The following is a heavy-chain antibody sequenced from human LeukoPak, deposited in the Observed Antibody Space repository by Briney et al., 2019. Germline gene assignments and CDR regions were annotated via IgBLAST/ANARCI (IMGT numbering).Heavy chain of an antibody. V-gene: IGHV3-21*01. J-gene: IGHJ4*02. CDR3: ARGKGSSWYYFDY. CDR2: ISSSSSYI. CDR1: GFTFSSYS. Sequence: GSLRLSCAASGFTFSSYSMNWVRQAPGKGLEWVSSISSSSSYIYYADSVKGRFTISRDNAKNSLYLQMNSLRAEDTAVYYCARGKGSSWYYFDYWGQGTLVTVSS. D-gene: IGHD6-13*01.